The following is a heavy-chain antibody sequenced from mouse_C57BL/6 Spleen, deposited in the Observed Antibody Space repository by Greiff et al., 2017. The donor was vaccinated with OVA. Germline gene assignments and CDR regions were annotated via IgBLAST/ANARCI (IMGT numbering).Heavy chain of an antibody. CDR2: IYWDDDK. V-gene: IGHV8-12*01. CDR3: ARRGRGAYFDY. J-gene: IGHJ2*01. Sequence: QVTLKVSGPGILQSSQTLSLTCSFSGFSLSTSGMGVSWIRQPSGKGLEWLAHIYWDDDKRYNPSLKSRLTTSKDTSRNQVFPMITSVETADTAACYCARRGRGAYFDYWGQGTTLTVSA. CDR1: GFSLSTSGMG.